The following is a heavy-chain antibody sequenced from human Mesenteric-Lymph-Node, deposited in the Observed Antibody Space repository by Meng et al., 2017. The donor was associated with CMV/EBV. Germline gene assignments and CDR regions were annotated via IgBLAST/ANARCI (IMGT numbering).Heavy chain of an antibody. Sequence: GGSLRLSCTASGFIFSDHFLDWVRQAPGQSLEWLARIKNKANSYFTEYAASVKGRFTVSRDDSENSLFLQMNDLQTEDTAVYYCGDFGGARGLDIRGQGTTVTVSS. D-gene: IGHD3-3*01. J-gene: IGHJ6*02. CDR1: GFIFSDHF. V-gene: IGHV3-72*01. CDR2: IKNKANSYFT. CDR3: GDFGGARGLDI.